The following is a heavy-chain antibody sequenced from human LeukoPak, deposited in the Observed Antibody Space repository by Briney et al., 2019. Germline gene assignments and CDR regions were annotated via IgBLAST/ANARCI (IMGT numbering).Heavy chain of an antibody. CDR2: INPTGTGT. CDR1: GYTFTSYA. D-gene: IGHD3-10*01. V-gene: IGHV1-46*01. CDR3: ARDNSVGDIAWWFDP. J-gene: IGHJ5*02. Sequence: PVASVKVSCKASGYTFTSYAMNWVRQAPGQGLEWIGLINPTGTGTLYAQKFQGRVTMTRDMSTSTDYMELSSLRSEDTAVYYCARDNSVGDIAWWFDPWGQGTLVTVSS.